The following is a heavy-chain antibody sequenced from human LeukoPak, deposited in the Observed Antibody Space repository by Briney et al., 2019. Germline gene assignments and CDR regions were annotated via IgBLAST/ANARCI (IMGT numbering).Heavy chain of an antibody. V-gene: IGHV1-69*13. CDR3: ARESSQEDIVVVPAAIEDYYGMDV. CDR2: IIPIFGTA. Sequence: SVKVSCKASGGTFSSYAISWVRQAPGQGLEWMGGIIPIFGTANYAQKFQGRVTITADESTSTAYMELSSLRSEDTAVYYCARESSQEDIVVVPAAIEDYYGMDVWGQGTTVTVSS. D-gene: IGHD2-2*01. J-gene: IGHJ6*02. CDR1: GGTFSSYA.